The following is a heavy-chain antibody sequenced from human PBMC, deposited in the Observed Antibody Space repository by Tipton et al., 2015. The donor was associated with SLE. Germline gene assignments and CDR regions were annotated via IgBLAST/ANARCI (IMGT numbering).Heavy chain of an antibody. CDR1: GGTFSNYA. J-gene: IGHJ4*02. Sequence: QSGAEVKKPGSSVKVSCKVSGGTFSNYAISWVRQAPGQGLEWMGGIIPMFGTANYAQKFQGRVTISADDSTSTAYMELSRLRSEDTAVYYCARDPWEYSRGWGAYFDYWGQGTLVTGSS. D-gene: IGHD6-19*01. CDR3: ARDPWEYSRGWGAYFDY. CDR2: IIPMFGTA. V-gene: IGHV1-69*01.